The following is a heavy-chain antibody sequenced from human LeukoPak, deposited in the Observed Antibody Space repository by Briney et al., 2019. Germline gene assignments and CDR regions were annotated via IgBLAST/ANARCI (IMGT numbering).Heavy chain of an antibody. CDR2: ISSSGSTI. CDR1: GFTFSDYY. J-gene: IGHJ4*02. V-gene: IGHV3-11*04. D-gene: IGHD3-10*01. CDR3: ARVYYGSGSYLYYFDY. Sequence: GGSLRLSCAASGFTFSDYYMSWIRQAPGKGLEWVSYISSSGSTIYYADSVKGRFTISRDNAKNSLYLQMNSLRAEDTAVYYCARVYYGSGSYLYYFDYWGQGTLVTVSS.